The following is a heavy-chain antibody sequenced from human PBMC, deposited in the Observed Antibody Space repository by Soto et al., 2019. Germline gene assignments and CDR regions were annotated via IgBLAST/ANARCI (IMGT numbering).Heavy chain of an antibody. CDR3: ARRYSSSWYDWFDP. Sequence: ASVKVSCKASGYTFTSYGISWVRQAPGQGLEWMGRISAYNGNTNYAQKLQGRVTMTTDTSTSTAYMELRSLRSDDTAVYYCARRYSSSWYDWFDPWGQGTLVTVSS. CDR2: ISAYNGNT. CDR1: GYTFTSYG. J-gene: IGHJ5*02. D-gene: IGHD6-13*01. V-gene: IGHV1-18*04.